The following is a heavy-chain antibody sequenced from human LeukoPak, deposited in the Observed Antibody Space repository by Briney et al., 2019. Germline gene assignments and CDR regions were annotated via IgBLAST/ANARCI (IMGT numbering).Heavy chain of an antibody. V-gene: IGHV4-34*01. CDR1: GGSFSGYY. CDR3: ARGRVYYYDSSGYYAFDY. CDR2: INHSGST. J-gene: IGHJ4*02. Sequence: NASETLSLTCAVYGGSFSGYYWSWIRQPPGKGLEWIGEINHSGSTNYNPSLKSRVTISVDTSKNQFSLKLSSVTAADTAVYYCARGRVYYYDSSGYYAFDYWGQGTLVAVSS. D-gene: IGHD3-22*01.